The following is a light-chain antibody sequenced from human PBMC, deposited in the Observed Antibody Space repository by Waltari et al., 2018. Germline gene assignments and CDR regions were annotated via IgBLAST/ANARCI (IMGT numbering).Light chain of an antibody. CDR3: QLADSTVTYV. V-gene: IGLV3-25*03. CDR1: TLSKQY. Sequence: SHELTQPPSVSVSPGQTATLTCSGATLSKQYVYWYQHKPGQAPFLLIYKDTERPSGIPDRFAGSSSGTSVTLTISGVQAEDEADYYCQLADSTVTYVFGPGTKVIVL. CDR2: KDT. J-gene: IGLJ1*01.